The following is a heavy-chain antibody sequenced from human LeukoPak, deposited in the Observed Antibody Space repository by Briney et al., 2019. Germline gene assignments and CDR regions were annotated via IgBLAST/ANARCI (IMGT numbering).Heavy chain of an antibody. V-gene: IGHV4-39*07. Sequence: MSSETLSLTCTVSGGSISSSSYYWGWIRQPPGKGLEWIGSIYYSGSTNYNPSLKSRVTISVDTSKNQFSLKLSSVTAADTAVYYCARTDIVATKTNWFDPWGQGTLVTVSS. CDR2: IYYSGST. CDR3: ARTDIVATKTNWFDP. D-gene: IGHD5-12*01. J-gene: IGHJ5*02. CDR1: GGSISSSSYY.